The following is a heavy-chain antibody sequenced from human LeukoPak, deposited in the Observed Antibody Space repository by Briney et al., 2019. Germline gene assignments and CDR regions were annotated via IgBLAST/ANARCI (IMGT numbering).Heavy chain of an antibody. J-gene: IGHJ5*02. D-gene: IGHD1-26*01. CDR3: ARVEWELHWFDP. V-gene: IGHV4-39*07. CDR1: GGSISSSSYY. CDR2: IYYSGST. Sequence: ASETLSLTCTVSGGSISSSSYYWGWIRQPPGKGLEWIGSIYYSGSTYYNPSLKSRVTISVDRSKNQFSLKLSSVTAADTAVYYCARVEWELHWFDPWGQGTLVTVSS.